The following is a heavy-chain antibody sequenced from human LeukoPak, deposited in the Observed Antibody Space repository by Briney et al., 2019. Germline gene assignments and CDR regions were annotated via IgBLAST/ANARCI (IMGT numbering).Heavy chain of an antibody. J-gene: IGHJ4*02. D-gene: IGHD3-22*01. Sequence: SETLSLTCTVSGGSISSYYWSWIRQPPGKGLEWIGYIYYSGSTNYNPSLKSRVTISVDTSKNQFSLKLSSVTAADTAVYYCARAAWDYYGSSGYYYFDYWGQGTLVTVSS. V-gene: IGHV4-59*01. CDR1: GGSISSYY. CDR2: IYYSGST. CDR3: ARAAWDYYGSSGYYYFDY.